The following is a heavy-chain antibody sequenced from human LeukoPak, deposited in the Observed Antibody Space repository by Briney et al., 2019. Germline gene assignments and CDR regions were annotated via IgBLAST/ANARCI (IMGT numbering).Heavy chain of an antibody. Sequence: SGGSLRLSCAASGFTFDDYAMHWVRQAPGKGLEWVSLISWDGGSTYYADSVKGRFTISRDNAKKSLYLQMHSLRAEDTAVYYCARDDCGGSCYSRVGYYYGMDVWGQGTMVTVSS. V-gene: IGHV3-43D*03. CDR3: ARDDCGGSCYSRVGYYYGMDV. CDR1: GFTFDDYA. J-gene: IGHJ6*02. D-gene: IGHD2-15*01. CDR2: ISWDGGST.